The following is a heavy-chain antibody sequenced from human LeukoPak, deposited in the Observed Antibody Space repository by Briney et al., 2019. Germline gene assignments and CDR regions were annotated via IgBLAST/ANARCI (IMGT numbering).Heavy chain of an antibody. V-gene: IGHV1-18*01. J-gene: IGHJ6*03. Sequence: ASVKVSCKASGYTFTSYGISWVRQAPGHGLEWMGWISAYNGNTNYAQKLQGRVTMTTDTSTSTAYMELRSLRSDDTAVYYCARYELERWNYYYMDVWGKGTTVTVSS. CDR3: ARYELERWNYYYMDV. CDR1: GYTFTSYG. D-gene: IGHD1-1*01. CDR2: ISAYNGNT.